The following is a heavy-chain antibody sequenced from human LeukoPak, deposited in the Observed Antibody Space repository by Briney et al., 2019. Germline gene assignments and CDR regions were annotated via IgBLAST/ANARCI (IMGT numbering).Heavy chain of an antibody. V-gene: IGHV3-7*01. CDR2: IKQDGSEK. CDR1: GFTFSSYW. D-gene: IGHD3-3*01. J-gene: IGHJ6*03. Sequence: SGGSLRLSCAASGFTFSSYWMSWVRQAPGKGLEWVANIKQDGSEKYYVDSVKGRFTISRDNAKNSLYLQMNSLRAEDTAEYYCARAGLTYYDFWSGYPYYMDVWGKGTTVTVSS. CDR3: ARAGLTYYDFWSGYPYYMDV.